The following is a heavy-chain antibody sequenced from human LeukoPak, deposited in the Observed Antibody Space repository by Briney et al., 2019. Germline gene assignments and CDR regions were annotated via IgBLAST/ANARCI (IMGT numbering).Heavy chain of an antibody. CDR3: ARDPPYCSSTSCHWYGMDV. CDR1: GFTFSSYA. D-gene: IGHD2-2*01. V-gene: IGHV3-30*04. J-gene: IGHJ6*02. CDR2: ISYDGSNK. Sequence: GGSLRLSCAASGFTFSSYAMHWVRQAPGKGLEWVAVISYDGSNKYYADSVKGRFTISRDNSKNTLYLQMNSLRAEDTAVYYCARDPPYCSSTSCHWYGMDVWGQGTTVTVSS.